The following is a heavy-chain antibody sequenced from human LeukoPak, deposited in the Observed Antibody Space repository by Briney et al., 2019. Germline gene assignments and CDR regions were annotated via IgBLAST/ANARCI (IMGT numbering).Heavy chain of an antibody. Sequence: ASVKVSCKASGYTFTSYAMNWVRQAPGQGLEWMGWISAYNGNTNYAQKLQGRVTMTTDTSTSTAYMELRSLRSDDTAVYYCARAYSSWYEYFDYWGQGTLVTVSS. V-gene: IGHV1-18*01. CDR1: GYTFTSYA. D-gene: IGHD6-13*01. CDR2: ISAYNGNT. J-gene: IGHJ4*02. CDR3: ARAYSSWYEYFDY.